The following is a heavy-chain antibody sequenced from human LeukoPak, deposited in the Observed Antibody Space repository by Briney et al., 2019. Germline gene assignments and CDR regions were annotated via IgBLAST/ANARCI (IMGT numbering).Heavy chain of an antibody. CDR1: GGYFSGYY. V-gene: IGHV4-34*01. CDR3: ARAPTLLRGYSYGYYFDY. D-gene: IGHD5-18*01. Sequence: PSETLSLTCAVYGGYFSGYYWSWIRQPPGKGLEWIGEINHSGSTNYNPSLKSRVTISVDTSKNQFSLKLSSVTAADTAVYYCARAPTLLRGYSYGYYFDYWGQGTLVTVSS. CDR2: INHSGST. J-gene: IGHJ4*02.